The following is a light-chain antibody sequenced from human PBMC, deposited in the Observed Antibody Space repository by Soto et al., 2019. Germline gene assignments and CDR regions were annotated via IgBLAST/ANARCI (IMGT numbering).Light chain of an antibody. Sequence: DIQMTQSPSTLSASVGYRFTITCRASQSISTWLAWLQQKPGKAPKLLIYAASSLQSGVPSRFSGSGFGTDFTLTISSLQPEDSAIYYCQQADTFPITFGQGTRREIK. CDR3: QQADTFPIT. CDR2: AAS. J-gene: IGKJ5*01. V-gene: IGKV1-12*01. CDR1: QSISTW.